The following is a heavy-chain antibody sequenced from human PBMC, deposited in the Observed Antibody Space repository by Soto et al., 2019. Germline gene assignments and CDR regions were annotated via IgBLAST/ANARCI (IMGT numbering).Heavy chain of an antibody. CDR3: ARDVTKYSSSWLDY. J-gene: IGHJ4*02. CDR1: GFTFSSYG. Sequence: QVQLVESGGGVVQPGRSLRLSCAASGFTFSSYGMHWVRQAPGKGLEWVAVIWYDGSNKYYADSVKGRFTISRDNSKNALYLQMNSLRAEDTAVSYCARDVTKYSSSWLDYWGQGTLVTVSS. CDR2: IWYDGSNK. D-gene: IGHD6-13*01. V-gene: IGHV3-33*01.